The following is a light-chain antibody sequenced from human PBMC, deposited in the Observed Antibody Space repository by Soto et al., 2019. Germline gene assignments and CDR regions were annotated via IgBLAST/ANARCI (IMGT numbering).Light chain of an antibody. CDR2: RAN. CDR3: ATWDDSLSGLV. V-gene: IGLV1-47*01. Sequence: QSVLTQPPSASGTPGQRVTISCSGSSSNIGSNYICWFQQLPGAAPKLLIYRANQRPSGVPDRFSGSKSGTSASLAISGLRSEDEADYYCATWDDSLSGLVFGGGTQLTVL. CDR1: SSNIGSNY. J-gene: IGLJ2*01.